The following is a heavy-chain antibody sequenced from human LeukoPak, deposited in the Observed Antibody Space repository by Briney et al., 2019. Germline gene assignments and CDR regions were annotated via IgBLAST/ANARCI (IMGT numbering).Heavy chain of an antibody. D-gene: IGHD3-3*01. V-gene: IGHV3-23*01. CDR2: NSGGST. CDR3: AKDLDFWSGSTSTPTRQNFDY. Sequence: GGSLRLSCAASGFTFSSYAVYWVRQAPGRGLEWVSSNSGGSTYYADSVKGRFTISRDNSKNTLYLQMNSLRAEDTAVYYCAKDLDFWSGSTSTPTRQNFDYWGQGTLVTVSS. J-gene: IGHJ4*02. CDR1: GFTFSSYA.